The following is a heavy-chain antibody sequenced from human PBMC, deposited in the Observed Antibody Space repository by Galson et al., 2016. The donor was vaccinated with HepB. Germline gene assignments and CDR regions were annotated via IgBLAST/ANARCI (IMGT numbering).Heavy chain of an antibody. J-gene: IGHJ5*02. D-gene: IGHD4-17*01. CDR2: ISTTSTYI. CDR1: GFTFSGYS. Sequence: SLRLSCAASGFTFSGYSMNWVRQAPGKGLEWVSSISTTSTYIYYADSVKGRFTISRDNAKNSLYLQMSSLRAEDTAVYYCARVVYGDYGWFDPWGQGTVVTVSS. CDR3: ARVVYGDYGWFDP. V-gene: IGHV3-21*01.